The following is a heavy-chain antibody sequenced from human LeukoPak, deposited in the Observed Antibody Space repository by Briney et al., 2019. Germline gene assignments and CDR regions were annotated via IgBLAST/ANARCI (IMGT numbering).Heavy chain of an antibody. Sequence: GASVKVSCTASGGTFSSYAISWVRQAPGQGLEWMGRIIPILGIANYAQKFQGRVTITADKSTSTAYMELSGLRSEDTAVYYCARDAGRYGDPPKNWFDPWGQGTLVTVSS. V-gene: IGHV1-69*04. CDR1: GGTFSSYA. J-gene: IGHJ5*02. CDR3: ARDAGRYGDPPKNWFDP. CDR2: IIPILGIA. D-gene: IGHD4-17*01.